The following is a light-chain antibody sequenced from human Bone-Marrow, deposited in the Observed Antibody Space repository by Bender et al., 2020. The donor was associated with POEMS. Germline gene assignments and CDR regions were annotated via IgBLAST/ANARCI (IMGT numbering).Light chain of an antibody. Sequence: QSVLTQPPSASGTPGQRVTISCSGSSSNIGSNTVNWYQQLPGTAPKLLIFSNDQRPSGVPGRFSGSKSVTTASLTISGLQAEDEADYFCSSYTSTNTVVFGGGTKLTVL. J-gene: IGLJ2*01. CDR2: SND. V-gene: IGLV1-44*01. CDR3: SSYTSTNTVV. CDR1: SSNIGSNT.